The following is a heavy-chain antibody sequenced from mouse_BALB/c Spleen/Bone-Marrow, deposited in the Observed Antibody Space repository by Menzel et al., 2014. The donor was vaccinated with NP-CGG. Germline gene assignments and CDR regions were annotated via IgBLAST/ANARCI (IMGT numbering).Heavy chain of an antibody. CDR2: IYPGSGST. J-gene: IGHJ2*01. V-gene: IGHV1S22*01. CDR3: TQGY. CDR1: GYTFTSYW. Sequence: LKHSGSELVRPGASVKLSCKASGYTFTSYWMHWVKQRPGQGLEWIGNIYPGSGSTNYDEKFKSKATLTVDTSSSTAYMQLSSLTSEDSAVYYCTQGYWGQGTTLTVSS.